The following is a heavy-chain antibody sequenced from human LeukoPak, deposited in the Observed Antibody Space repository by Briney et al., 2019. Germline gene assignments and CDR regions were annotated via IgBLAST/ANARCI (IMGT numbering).Heavy chain of an antibody. CDR1: GFTFSNAW. J-gene: IGHJ4*02. V-gene: IGHV3-15*01. CDR3: TTVPLITGTYYFDY. CDR2: IKSKTDGGTT. Sequence: GGSLRLSCAASGFTFSNAWMSWVRQAPGKGLEWVGRIKSKTDGGTTDYAAPVKGRFTISRDDSKNTLYLQMNSLKTEDTAVYYCTTVPLITGTYYFDYWGQGTLVTVSS. D-gene: IGHD1-20*01.